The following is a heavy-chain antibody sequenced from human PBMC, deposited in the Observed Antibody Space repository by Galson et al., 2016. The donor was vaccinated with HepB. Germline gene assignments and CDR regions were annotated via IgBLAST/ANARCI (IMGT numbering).Heavy chain of an antibody. CDR3: ARVIVGVTPYYFDY. CDR1: GFIFSDYY. CDR2: ISSSSSYT. V-gene: IGHV3-11*06. J-gene: IGHJ4*02. Sequence: SLRLSCAASGFIFSDYYMTWIRQAPGKGLEWVSYISSSSSYTNYADSVKGRFTISRDNAKNSLCLQMNSLRAEDTAVYYCARVIVGVTPYYFDYWGQGTLVTVSS. D-gene: IGHD1-26*01.